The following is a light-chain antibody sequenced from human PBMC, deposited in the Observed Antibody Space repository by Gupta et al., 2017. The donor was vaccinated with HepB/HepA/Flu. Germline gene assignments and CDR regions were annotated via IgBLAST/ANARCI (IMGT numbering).Light chain of an antibody. J-gene: IGKJ4*01. CDR1: QSISSY. Sequence: DIKLPSSPSSLSPSEGDRVTITCRASQSISSYLNWYQQKPGKAPKLLIYAASSLQSGVPSRFSGSGSGTDFTLTISSLQPEDFATYYCQQSYSTPLTFGGGTKVEIK. V-gene: IGKV1-39*01. CDR3: QQSYSTPLT. CDR2: AAS.